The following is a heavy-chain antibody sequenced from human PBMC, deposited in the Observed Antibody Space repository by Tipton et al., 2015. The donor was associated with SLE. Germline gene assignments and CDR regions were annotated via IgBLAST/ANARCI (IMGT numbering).Heavy chain of an antibody. V-gene: IGHV3-7*03. Sequence: GSLRLSCAASGFTFSSYWMSWVRQAPGKGLEWVANIKQDGSEKYYVDSVKGRFTISRDNAKNSLYLQMNSLRAEDTAAYYCARESSGWYFDLWGRGTLVTVSS. CDR2: IKQDGSEK. D-gene: IGHD6-19*01. CDR3: ARESSGWYFDL. CDR1: GFTFSSYW. J-gene: IGHJ2*01.